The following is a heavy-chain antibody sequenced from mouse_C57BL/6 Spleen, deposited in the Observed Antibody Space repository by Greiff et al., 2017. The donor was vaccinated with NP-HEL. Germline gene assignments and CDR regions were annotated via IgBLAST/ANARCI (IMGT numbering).Heavy chain of an antibody. J-gene: IGHJ4*01. V-gene: IGHV10-1*01. CDR3: VRHGDYVGLYYAMDY. Sequence: EVQGVESGGGLVQPKGSLKLSCAASGFSFNTYAMNWVRQAPGKGLEWVARIRSKSNNYATYYADSVKDRFTISRDDSESMLYLQMNNLKTEDTAMYYCVRHGDYVGLYYAMDYWGQGTSVTVSS. CDR1: GFSFNTYA. D-gene: IGHD2-4*01. CDR2: IRSKSNNYAT.